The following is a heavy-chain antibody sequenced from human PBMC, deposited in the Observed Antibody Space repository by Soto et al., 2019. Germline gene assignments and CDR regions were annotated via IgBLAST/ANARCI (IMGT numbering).Heavy chain of an antibody. D-gene: IGHD3-10*01. Sequence: VQPGGSLRLSCAASGFTSNNYAMTWVRQAPGKGLEWVSAISGGGDTTSYADSVKGRFTVSRDGSKNTLYLQMSSLRAEDTALYYCAKGRGGSGSLTPRVDFWGQGTLVTVSS. CDR1: GFTSNNYA. CDR3: AKGRGGSGSLTPRVDF. CDR2: ISGGGDTT. V-gene: IGHV3-23*01. J-gene: IGHJ4*02.